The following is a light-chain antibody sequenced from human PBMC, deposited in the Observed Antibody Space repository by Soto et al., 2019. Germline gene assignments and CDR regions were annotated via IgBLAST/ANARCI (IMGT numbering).Light chain of an antibody. J-gene: IGLJ2*01. CDR1: SSDVGSYNS. CDR2: EVF. CDR3: SSYAGSYTVV. V-gene: IGLV2-8*01. Sequence: QSALTQPPSASGSPGQSVTISCTGTSSDVGSYNSVSWYQQHPGKVPKLLIYEVFKRPSGVPDRFSGSKSGITASLTVSGLQADDEADYYCSSYAGSYTVVFGGGTKLTVL.